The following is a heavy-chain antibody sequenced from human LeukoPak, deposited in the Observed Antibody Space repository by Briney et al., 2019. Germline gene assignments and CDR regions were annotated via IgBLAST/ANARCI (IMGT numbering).Heavy chain of an antibody. D-gene: IGHD3-10*01. CDR1: GFTFANTW. Sequence: GGSLRLSCAASGFTFANTWMHWVRQAPGKGLVWVSLINNDGSTTNYADSMKGRFTISRDNAKNTVYLQMNSLRAEDTAVYYCAIGGTYGSGGWGQGTLVTVSS. J-gene: IGHJ4*02. CDR3: AIGGTYGSGG. CDR2: INNDGSTT. V-gene: IGHV3-74*01.